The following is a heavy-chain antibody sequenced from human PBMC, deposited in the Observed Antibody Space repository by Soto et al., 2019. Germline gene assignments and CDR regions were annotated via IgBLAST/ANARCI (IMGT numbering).Heavy chain of an antibody. Sequence: SETLSLTCTVSGGSISSYYWSWIRQPPGKGLEWIGYIYYSGSTNYNPSLKSRVTISVDTSKNQFSLKLSSVTAADTAVYYCARDLSYDSSGAIDYWGQGTLVTVSS. J-gene: IGHJ4*02. CDR2: IYYSGST. V-gene: IGHV4-59*01. CDR1: GGSISSYY. CDR3: ARDLSYDSSGAIDY. D-gene: IGHD3-22*01.